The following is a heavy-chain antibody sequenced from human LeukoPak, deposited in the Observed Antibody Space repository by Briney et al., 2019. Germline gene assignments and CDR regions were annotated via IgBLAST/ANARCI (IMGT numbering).Heavy chain of an antibody. D-gene: IGHD6-19*01. CDR1: GFTFSSYG. V-gene: IGHV3-30*02. Sequence: GGSLRLSCAASGFTFSSYGMHWVRQAPGKGLEWVAFIRYDGSNKYYADSVKGRFTISRDNSKNTLYLQMNSLRAEDTAIYYCAKSRGIYDNSGWRTFDYWGQGTLVTVSS. J-gene: IGHJ4*02. CDR2: IRYDGSNK. CDR3: AKSRGIYDNSGWRTFDY.